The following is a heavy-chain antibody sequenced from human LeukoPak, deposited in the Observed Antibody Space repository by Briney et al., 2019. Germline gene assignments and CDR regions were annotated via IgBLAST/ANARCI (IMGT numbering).Heavy chain of an antibody. CDR2: IYHSGRT. V-gene: IGHV4-4*02. CDR1: GGSISSSNW. Sequence: SSETLSLTCALSGGSISSSNWWGWVRPPPGKGLEWIGEIYHSGRTNHNPSLKSRVTISVDKYKNQFSLKLSSVTAADTAVYYCARDPGAHDAFDIWGQGTMVTVSS. D-gene: IGHD1-26*01. J-gene: IGHJ3*02. CDR3: ARDPGAHDAFDI.